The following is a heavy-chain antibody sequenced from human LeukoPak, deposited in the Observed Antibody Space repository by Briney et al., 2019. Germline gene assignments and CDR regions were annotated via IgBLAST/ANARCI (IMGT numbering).Heavy chain of an antibody. CDR2: INHNGNVN. CDR3: ARGGGLDV. Sequence: GGSLRLSCAASGFTFSSYWMNWARQAPGKRLEWVASINHNGNVNYYVDSVKGRFTISRDNAKNSLYLQMSNLRAKDTVVYFCARGGGLDVWGQGATVTVSS. J-gene: IGHJ6*02. CDR1: GFTFSSYW. D-gene: IGHD3-16*01. V-gene: IGHV3-7*03.